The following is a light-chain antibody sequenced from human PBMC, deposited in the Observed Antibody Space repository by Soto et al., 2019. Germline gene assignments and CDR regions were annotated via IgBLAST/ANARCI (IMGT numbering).Light chain of an antibody. CDR3: QSFDKYLSAVV. CDR2: DNT. V-gene: IGLV1-40*01. Sequence: QSVLTQPPSVSGAPGERVTISCTGRSSDIGAGYRVRWYQQVPGTAPKLLIYDNTNRPSGVSVRFSGSKSGTSASLAISGLQAEDEADYYCQSFDKYLSAVVFGGGTKLTGL. CDR1: SSDIGAGYR. J-gene: IGLJ2*01.